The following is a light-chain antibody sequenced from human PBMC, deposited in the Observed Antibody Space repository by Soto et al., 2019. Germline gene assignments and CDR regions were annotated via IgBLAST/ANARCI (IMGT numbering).Light chain of an antibody. CDR1: QSVNPN. CDR3: HQYNSWPRVT. V-gene: IGKV3-15*01. Sequence: EIMMTQSPATLSVSPGEGATLSCTASQSVNPNLAWYQQKPGQPPRLLLYGASTRATGIPVRFRGSGSGTEFTLTTSSLQSEDSAASYCHQYNSWPRVTFGPGTKVEIK. CDR2: GAS. J-gene: IGKJ3*01.